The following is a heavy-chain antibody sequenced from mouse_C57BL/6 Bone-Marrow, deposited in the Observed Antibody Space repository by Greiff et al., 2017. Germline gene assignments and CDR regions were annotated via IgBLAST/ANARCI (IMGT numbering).Heavy chain of an antibody. J-gene: IGHJ4*01. V-gene: IGHV1-53*01. Sequence: VQLQQPGTELVKPGASVKLSCTASGYTFTSYWMHWVKQRPGQGLEWIGNINPSNGGTNYTEKFTSKATLTVDNSSSTAYMQHSSLTSEDSAVYYCARRGTTMVTENAMDYWGQGTSVTVSS. D-gene: IGHD2-2*01. CDR3: ARRGTTMVTENAMDY. CDR2: INPSNGGT. CDR1: GYTFTSYW.